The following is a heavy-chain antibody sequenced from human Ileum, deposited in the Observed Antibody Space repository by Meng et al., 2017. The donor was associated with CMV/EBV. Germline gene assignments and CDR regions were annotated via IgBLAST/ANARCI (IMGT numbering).Heavy chain of an antibody. Sequence: SVKVSCKASGGTFSSYAISWVRQAPGQGLEWMGGSIPIFGTANYAQKLQGRVTITTDEATSTAYMELSSLRSEDTAVYYCARGARYCSSTSCYFRDDYYYYGMDVWGQGTTVTVSS. CDR3: ARGARYCSSTSCYFRDDYYYYGMDV. V-gene: IGHV1-69*05. D-gene: IGHD2-2*01. J-gene: IGHJ6*02. CDR2: SIPIFGTA. CDR1: GGTFSSYA.